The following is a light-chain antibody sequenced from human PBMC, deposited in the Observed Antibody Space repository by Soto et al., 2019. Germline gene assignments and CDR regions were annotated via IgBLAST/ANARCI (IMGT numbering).Light chain of an antibody. J-gene: IGLJ1*01. V-gene: IGLV2-8*01. CDR1: SSDVGGYNY. CDR2: EVS. CDR3: CSYAGRNREV. Sequence: QAVLTQPPSASGSPGQSVTISCTGTSSDVGGYNYVSWYQQYPGKAPKLMIYEVSKRPSGVPDRFSGSKSGNTASLTVSGLQAEDEAHYYCCSYAGRNREVFGTGTKLTVL.